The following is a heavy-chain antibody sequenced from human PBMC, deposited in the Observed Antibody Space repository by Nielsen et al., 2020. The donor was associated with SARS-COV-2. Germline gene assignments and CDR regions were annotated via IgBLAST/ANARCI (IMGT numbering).Heavy chain of an antibody. V-gene: IGHV3-23*01. J-gene: IGHJ5*02. CDR3: ARCKERRPITIFGVVPNWFDP. D-gene: IGHD3-3*01. Sequence: WIRQPPGKGLEWVSGISASGGSTYYADSMKGRFTISRDNSKNTLYLQMDSLRAEDTAIYYCARCKERRPITIFGVVPNWFDPWGQGTLVTVSS. CDR2: ISASGGST.